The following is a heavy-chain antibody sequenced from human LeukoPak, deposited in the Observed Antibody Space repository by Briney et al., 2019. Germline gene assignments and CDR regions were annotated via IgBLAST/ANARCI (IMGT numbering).Heavy chain of an antibody. CDR2: INPNSGGT. D-gene: IGHD3-10*01. J-gene: IGHJ4*02. CDR1: GSTLTGYY. V-gene: IGHV1-2*02. CDR3: AVITMVRGPFDY. Sequence: ASVKVSCKASGSTLTGYYLHWVRQAPGQGLEWMGWINPNSGGTNYAQKFQGRVTMTRDTSISTAYMELSRLRSDDTAMYYCAVITMVRGPFDYWGQGTLVTVSS.